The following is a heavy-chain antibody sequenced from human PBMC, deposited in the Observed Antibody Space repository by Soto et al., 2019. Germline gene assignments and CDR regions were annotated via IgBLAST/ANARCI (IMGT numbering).Heavy chain of an antibody. J-gene: IGHJ5*02. Sequence: ASVKVSCKASGYTFTENDINWVRQATGQGLEWMGWMNPNSGNTGYAQKFQGRVTMTRDNSITTAYMELSSLRSEDTAVYYCARGWARKGYYYDSTDPGHFDPGGQGPWVTVSS. CDR1: GYTFTEND. D-gene: IGHD3-22*01. CDR3: ARGWARKGYYYDSTDPGHFDP. V-gene: IGHV1-8*01. CDR2: MNPNSGNT.